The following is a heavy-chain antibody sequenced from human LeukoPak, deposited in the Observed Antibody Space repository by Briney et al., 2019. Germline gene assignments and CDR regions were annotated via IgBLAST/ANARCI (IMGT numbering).Heavy chain of an antibody. J-gene: IGHJ4*02. CDR2: INPSGGST. CDR3: ARDTGSGNYYYDY. D-gene: IGHD3-10*01. Sequence: ASVKVSCKASGYTFTRYYMHWVRQAPGQGLEWMGTINPSGGSTSYAQKFQGRVTMTGDTPTSTGYMELSSLRSEDTAVYYCARDTGSGNYYYDYWGQGTLVTVSS. CDR1: GYTFTRYY. V-gene: IGHV1-46*01.